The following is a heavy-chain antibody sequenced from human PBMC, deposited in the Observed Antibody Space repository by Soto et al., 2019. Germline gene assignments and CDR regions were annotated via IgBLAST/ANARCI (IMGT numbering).Heavy chain of an antibody. V-gene: IGHV1-18*01. D-gene: IGHD3-16*01. CDR3: GRMGDYGAPEGY. CDR2: ISAYNGNT. J-gene: IGHJ1*01. Sequence: QVQLVQSGAEVKKPGASVKVSCKASGYTFTSYGISWVRQAPGQGLEWMGWISAYNGNTNYAQKLQGRVTMTTDTSTSTACMELRSMSSDDTAVYYGGRMGDYGAPEGYWGQGTLVTVSS. CDR1: GYTFTSYG.